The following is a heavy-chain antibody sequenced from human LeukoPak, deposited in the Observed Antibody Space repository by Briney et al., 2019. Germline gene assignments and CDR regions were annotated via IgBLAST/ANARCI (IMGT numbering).Heavy chain of an antibody. V-gene: IGHV1-18*01. CDR3: ARDFHDYGDPNWFDP. CDR1: GYTFTSYG. Sequence: ASVKVSCKASGYTFTSYGISWVRQAPGQGLEWMGWISAYNGNTNYAQKFQGRVTITADESTSTAYMELSSLRSEDTAVYYCARDFHDYGDPNWFDPWGQGTLVTVSS. CDR2: ISAYNGNT. J-gene: IGHJ5*02. D-gene: IGHD4-17*01.